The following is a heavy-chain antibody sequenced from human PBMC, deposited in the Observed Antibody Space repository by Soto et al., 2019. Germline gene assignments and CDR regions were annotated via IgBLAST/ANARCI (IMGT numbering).Heavy chain of an antibody. D-gene: IGHD3-16*02. V-gene: IGHV1-46*04. CDR2: IDPRTGTSGTS. J-gene: IGHJ4*02. CDR1: GYTFAHYY. CDR3: ARLSRITFIVD. Sequence: QVQLVQSGAEVKGPGTSVTLSCQTSGYTFAHYYIHWVRQAPGQGLEYMGIIDPRTGTSGTSTSPQSVPGRLSITSDASTSTVYMELSNLRSDDTATYYCARLSRITFIVDWGQGTLVTVSS.